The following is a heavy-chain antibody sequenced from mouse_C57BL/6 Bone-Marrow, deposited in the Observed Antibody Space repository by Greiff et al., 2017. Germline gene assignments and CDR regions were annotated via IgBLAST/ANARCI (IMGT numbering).Heavy chain of an antibody. Sequence: EVKLEESGGGLVQPGGSMKLSCVASGFTFSNYWMNWVRQSPDKGLEWVAQIRLKSDNYATHYAESVKGRFTISRDYSNSSVYLQMNNLRAEDTEIYYCTQPYYYGSSQDSWGQGTSVTVSS. CDR2: IRLKSDNYAT. CDR1: GFTFSNYW. CDR3: TQPYYYGSSQDS. V-gene: IGHV6-3*01. J-gene: IGHJ4*01. D-gene: IGHD1-1*01.